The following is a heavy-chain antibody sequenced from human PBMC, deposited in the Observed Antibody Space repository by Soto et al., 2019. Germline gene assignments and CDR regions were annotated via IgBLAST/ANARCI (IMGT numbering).Heavy chain of an antibody. CDR1: GGSISSAGYY. D-gene: IGHD3-10*01. Sequence: SETLSLTCTVSGGSISSAGYYWTWIRQHPGKGLEWIGYIYYSGSTYYNPSLKSRVTISIDTARNQFSLKLSSVTAADTAVYYCARDLLHGSGTLFDPWGQGTLVTVSS. J-gene: IGHJ5*02. CDR2: IYYSGST. V-gene: IGHV4-31*03. CDR3: ARDLLHGSGTLFDP.